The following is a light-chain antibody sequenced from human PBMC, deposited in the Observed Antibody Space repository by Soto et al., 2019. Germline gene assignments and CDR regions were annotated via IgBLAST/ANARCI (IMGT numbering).Light chain of an antibody. J-gene: IGKJ2*01. CDR3: QQYNNWPPVT. V-gene: IGKV3-15*01. CDR2: CAS. CDR1: QSVSSN. Sequence: EIVMTQSPATLSVSPGERATLSCRASQSVSSNLAWYQQKPGQAPRLLIYCASTRATGIPARFSGSGSVTEFTLTISSLQSEDCAVYYCQQYNNWPPVTFGQGTKLEIK.